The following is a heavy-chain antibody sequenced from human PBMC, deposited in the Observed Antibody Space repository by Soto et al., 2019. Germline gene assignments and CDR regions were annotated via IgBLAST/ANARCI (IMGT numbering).Heavy chain of an antibody. CDR3: ARRLLWFGELFPQDYYYYYGMDV. CDR2: INHSGST. CDR1: GGSFSGYY. D-gene: IGHD3-10*01. V-gene: IGHV4-34*01. J-gene: IGHJ6*02. Sequence: SETLSLTCAVYGGSFSGYYWSWIRQPPGKGLEWIGEINHSGSTNYNPSLKSRVTISVDTSKNQFSLKLSSVTAADTAVYYCARRLLWFGELFPQDYYYYYGMDVWGQGTTVTVSS.